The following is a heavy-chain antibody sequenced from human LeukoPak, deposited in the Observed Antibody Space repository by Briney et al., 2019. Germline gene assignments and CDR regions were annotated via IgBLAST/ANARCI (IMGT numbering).Heavy chain of an antibody. CDR2: IKQDGSEK. J-gene: IGHJ4*02. CDR3: ARDWGRF. D-gene: IGHD3-16*01. CDR1: GFTFSGYW. Sequence: GGSLRLSCAASGFTFSGYWMSWVRQAPGKGLEWVANIKQDGSEKYYVDSVEGRFTISRDNAKNSLYLQMNSLRAEDTAVYYCARDWGRFWGQGTLVTISS. V-gene: IGHV3-7*01.